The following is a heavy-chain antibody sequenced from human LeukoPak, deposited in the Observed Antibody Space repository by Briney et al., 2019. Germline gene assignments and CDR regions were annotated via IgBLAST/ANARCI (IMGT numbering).Heavy chain of an antibody. Sequence: GGSLRLSCAASGFTVSSNYMSWVRQAPGKGLEWVSIIYSGGSTFYADSVKGRFTISRDNSKNTLYLQMNSLRAEDTAVYYCARGGSCLSAFDIRGQGTMVTVSS. J-gene: IGHJ3*02. CDR1: GFTVSSNY. CDR2: IYSGGST. D-gene: IGHD1-26*01. V-gene: IGHV3-53*01. CDR3: ARGGSCLSAFDI.